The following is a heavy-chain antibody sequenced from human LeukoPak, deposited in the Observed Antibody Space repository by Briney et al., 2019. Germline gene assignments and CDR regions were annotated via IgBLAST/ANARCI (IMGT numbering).Heavy chain of an antibody. J-gene: IGHJ4*02. Sequence: GGSLRLSCAASGFTFSSYAMSWVRQAPGKGLEWVSSISSSSSYIFYADSVKGRFTISRDNAKNSLYLQMNSLRAEDTAVYYCARENGGWYQGGRDYWGQGTLVTVSS. CDR3: ARENGGWYQGGRDY. CDR2: ISSSSSYI. CDR1: GFTFSSYA. V-gene: IGHV3-21*01. D-gene: IGHD6-19*01.